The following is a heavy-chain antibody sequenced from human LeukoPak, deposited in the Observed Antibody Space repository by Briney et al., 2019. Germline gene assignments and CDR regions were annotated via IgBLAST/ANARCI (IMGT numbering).Heavy chain of an antibody. CDR2: IYYSGST. J-gene: IGHJ4*02. D-gene: IGHD4-17*01. Sequence: PSETLFLTCTVSGGSISSSSYYWGWIRQPPGKGLEWIGSIYYSGSTYYNPSLKSRVTISVDTSKNQFSLKLSSVTAADTAVYYCARPYGAAGLDWGQGTLVTVSS. CDR3: ARPYGAAGLD. V-gene: IGHV4-39*01. CDR1: GGSISSSSYY.